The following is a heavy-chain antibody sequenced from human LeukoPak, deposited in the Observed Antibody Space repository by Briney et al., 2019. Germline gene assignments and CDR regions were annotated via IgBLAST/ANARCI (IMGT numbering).Heavy chain of an antibody. V-gene: IGHV3-21*01. J-gene: IGHJ3*01. CDR3: ARDLRFGDYTAV. Sequence: PGGSLRLSCAASGFTFSSYSMNWVRQAPGKGLEGVSSISSSSSSYIYYADSVKGRFTISRDNAKNSLYLQMNSLRAEDTAVYYCARDLRFGDYTAVWGQGTMVTVSS. CDR2: ISSSSSSYI. D-gene: IGHD4-17*01. CDR1: GFTFSSYS.